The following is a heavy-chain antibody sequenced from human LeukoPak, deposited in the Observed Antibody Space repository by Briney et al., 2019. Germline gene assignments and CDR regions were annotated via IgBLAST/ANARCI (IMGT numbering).Heavy chain of an antibody. V-gene: IGHV3-48*04. CDR3: ARGPSVGSGWSPDL. CDR1: GFIFSSYS. CDR2: ISSSGSTV. D-gene: IGHD6-19*01. J-gene: IGHJ5*02. Sequence: GGSLRLSCAVSGFIFSSYSMNWVRQAPGKGLEWVSYISSSGSTVYYADSVKGRFTISRDNAKNSLYLQMNSLRAEDTAVYYCARGPSVGSGWSPDLWGQGTLVTVSS.